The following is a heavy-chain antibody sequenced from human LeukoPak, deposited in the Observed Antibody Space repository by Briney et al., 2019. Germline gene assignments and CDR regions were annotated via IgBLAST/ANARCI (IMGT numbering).Heavy chain of an antibody. V-gene: IGHV4-59*05. J-gene: IGHJ3*02. Sequence: SETLSLTCTVSGGSISNYYWSWIRQPPGKGLEWIGSIYYSGSTYYNPSLKSRVTISVDTSKNQFSLKLSSVTAADTAVYYCASPIAYYDSSGYYVFEDPYAFDIWGQGTMVTVSS. CDR3: ASPIAYYDSSGYYVFEDPYAFDI. CDR2: IYYSGST. CDR1: GGSISNYY. D-gene: IGHD3-22*01.